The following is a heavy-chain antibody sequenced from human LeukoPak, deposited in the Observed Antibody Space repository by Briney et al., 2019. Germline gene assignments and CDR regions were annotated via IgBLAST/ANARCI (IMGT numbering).Heavy chain of an antibody. Sequence: GGSLRLSCAASGFTFSSYSMNWVRQAPGKGLEWVSSISSSSSYIYYADSVKGRFTISRDNAKNTLYLQTNSLRAEDTAVYYCARGDDYYDSSGYYGAMNYWGQGTLVTVSS. J-gene: IGHJ4*02. D-gene: IGHD3-22*01. CDR3: ARGDDYYDSSGYYGAMNY. CDR2: ISSSSSYI. CDR1: GFTFSSYS. V-gene: IGHV3-21*01.